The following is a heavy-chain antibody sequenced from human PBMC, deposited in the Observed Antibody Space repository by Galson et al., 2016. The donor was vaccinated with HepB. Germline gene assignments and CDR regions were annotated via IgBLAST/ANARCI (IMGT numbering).Heavy chain of an antibody. V-gene: IGHV3-53*01. CDR2: IYSGGST. CDR3: ARSRPHYYDSSGVNWYFDL. J-gene: IGHJ2*01. D-gene: IGHD3-22*01. Sequence: SLRLSCAASGFTVSSNYMSWVRQAPGKGLEWVSVIYSGGSTYYADSVKGRFTISRDNSKYTLYLQMNSLRAEDTAVYYCARSRPHYYDSSGVNWYFDLWGRGTLVTVSS. CDR1: GFTVSSNY.